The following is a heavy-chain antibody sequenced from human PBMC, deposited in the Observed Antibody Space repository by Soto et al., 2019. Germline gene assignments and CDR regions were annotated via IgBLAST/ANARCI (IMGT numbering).Heavy chain of an antibody. CDR2: IFPLTDIP. CDR1: GGTFRNYP. J-gene: IGHJ4*02. Sequence: QVQLVQSGTEVKKPGSSVKVSCKASGGTFRNYPINWVRQAPGQGLEWMGSIFPLTDIPDYAQNFQARLTXXXDXXTSPAYMELSSLTSDDTAMYFCARGPLVVLNYFESWGQGTLVTVSS. V-gene: IGHV1-69*02. CDR3: ARGPLVVLNYFES.